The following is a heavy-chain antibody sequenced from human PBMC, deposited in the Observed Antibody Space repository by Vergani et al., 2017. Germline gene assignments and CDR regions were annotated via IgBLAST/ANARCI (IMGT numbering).Heavy chain of an antibody. CDR2: IIPIFGTA. CDR1: GGTFSSYA. J-gene: IGHJ6*02. D-gene: IGHD5-18*01. V-gene: IGHV1-69*01. Sequence: QVQLVQSGAEVKKPGSSVKVSCKASGGTFSSYAISWVRQAPGQGLEWMGGIIPIFGTANYAQKFQGRVTITADESTSTAYTELSSLRSEDTAVYYCARMGTAMVTNYYYYGMDVWGQGTTVTVSS. CDR3: ARMGTAMVTNYYYYGMDV.